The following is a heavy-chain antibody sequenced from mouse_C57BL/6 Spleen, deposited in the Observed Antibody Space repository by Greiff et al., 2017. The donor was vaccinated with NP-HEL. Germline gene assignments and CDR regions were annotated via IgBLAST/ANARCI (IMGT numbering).Heavy chain of an antibody. CDR2: ISSGGSYT. J-gene: IGHJ4*01. CDR3: ARHQDDYGSSLYARDY. D-gene: IGHD1-1*01. Sequence: EVHLVESGGDLVKPGGSLKLSCAASGFTFSSYGMSWVRQTPDKRLEWVATISSGGSYTYYPDSVKGRFTISRDNAKNTLYLQLSSLKSEDTAMYYCARHQDDYGSSLYARDYWGKGTSVTVSS. CDR1: GFTFSSYG. V-gene: IGHV5-6*01.